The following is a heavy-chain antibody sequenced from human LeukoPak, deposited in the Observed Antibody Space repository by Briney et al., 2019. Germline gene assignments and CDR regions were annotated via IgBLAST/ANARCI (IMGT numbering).Heavy chain of an antibody. J-gene: IGHJ4*02. V-gene: IGHV3-74*01. CDR3: ARVPGATGRRYFDY. Sequence: GGSLRLSCAASGFTFSNYWIHWVRQAPGKGLVWVSRINSDGTSTSYADSVKGRFTISRDNAQNTLYLQMNSLRADDTAVYYCARVPGATGRRYFDYWGQGTLATVSS. CDR2: INSDGTST. CDR1: GFTFSNYW. D-gene: IGHD1-26*01.